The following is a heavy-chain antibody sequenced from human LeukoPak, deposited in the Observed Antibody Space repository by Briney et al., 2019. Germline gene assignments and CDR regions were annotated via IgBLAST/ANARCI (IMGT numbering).Heavy chain of an antibody. D-gene: IGHD3-10*01. Sequence: GGSLRLSCAASGFTFSDYYMNWIRQAPGKGLEWVSYISSSGDTIYYADSVKGRFTISRDNAKNSLYLQMNSLRAEDTAVYYCANVWFGEFPDAFDIWGQGTMVTVSS. J-gene: IGHJ3*02. CDR1: GFTFSDYY. V-gene: IGHV3-11*04. CDR3: ANVWFGEFPDAFDI. CDR2: ISSSGDTI.